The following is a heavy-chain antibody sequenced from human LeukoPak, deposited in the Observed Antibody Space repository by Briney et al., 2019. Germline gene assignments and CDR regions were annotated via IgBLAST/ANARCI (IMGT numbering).Heavy chain of an antibody. J-gene: IGHJ5*02. V-gene: IGHV4-31*03. Sequence: PSQTLSLTCTVSGGSISSGGYYWSWIRQHPGKGLGWIGYIYYSGSTYYNPSLKSRVTISVDTSKNQFSLKLSSVTAADTAVYYCARDRPLYCSSTSCSVFDPWGQGTLVTVSS. CDR2: IYYSGST. CDR1: GGSISSGGYY. D-gene: IGHD2-2*01. CDR3: ARDRPLYCSSTSCSVFDP.